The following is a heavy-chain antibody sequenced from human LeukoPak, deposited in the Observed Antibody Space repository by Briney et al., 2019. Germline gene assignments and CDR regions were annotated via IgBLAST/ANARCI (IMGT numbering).Heavy chain of an antibody. CDR1: GFTVSRNY. Sequence: GGPLRLSCAVSGFTVSRNYMTWVRQAPGKGLEWVSVMYSGGSTYYADSVKGRFTISRDNSKNTLYFQMNSLRVEDTATYYCTRVRNDYDGSGYFDYWGQGTLVTVSS. D-gene: IGHD3-22*01. CDR3: TRVRNDYDGSGYFDY. CDR2: MYSGGST. J-gene: IGHJ4*02. V-gene: IGHV3-53*01.